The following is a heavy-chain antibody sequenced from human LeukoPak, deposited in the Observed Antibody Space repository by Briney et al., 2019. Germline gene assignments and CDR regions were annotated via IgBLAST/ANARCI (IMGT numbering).Heavy chain of an antibody. D-gene: IGHD2-15*01. V-gene: IGHV3-23*01. CDR1: GFTFSSYA. Sequence: GGSLRLSCAASGFTFSSYAMSWVRQAPGKGLEWVSAISGSGGSTYYADSVKGRFTISRDNSKNTLYLQMSSLRAEDTAVYYCAKDSCSGGSCYSGWFDPWGQGTLVTVSS. CDR2: ISGSGGST. J-gene: IGHJ5*02. CDR3: AKDSCSGGSCYSGWFDP.